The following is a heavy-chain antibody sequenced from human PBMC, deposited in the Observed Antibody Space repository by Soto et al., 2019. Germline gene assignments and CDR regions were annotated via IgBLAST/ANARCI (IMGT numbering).Heavy chain of an antibody. CDR1: GGSFSGYY. D-gene: IGHD3-22*01. Sequence: SETLSLTCAVYGGSFSGYYWSWIRQPPGKGLEWIGEINHSGNTNYNPSLKSRVTISVDTSKNQFSLKLSSVTAADTAVYYCARLFPIIPSFDYDSSGYYYAPFDYWGQGTLVTVSS. J-gene: IGHJ4*02. CDR3: ARLFPIIPSFDYDSSGYYYAPFDY. V-gene: IGHV4-34*01. CDR2: INHSGNT.